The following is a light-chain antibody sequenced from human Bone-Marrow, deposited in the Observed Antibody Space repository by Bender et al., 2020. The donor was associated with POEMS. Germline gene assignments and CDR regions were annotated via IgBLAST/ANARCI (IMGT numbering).Light chain of an antibody. CDR2: AST. CDR3: QSYDSSLSGSKGV. J-gene: IGLJ1*01. CDR1: SSNIGAHA. Sequence: QSVLTQPPSASGTPGQRVTISCSGGSSNIGAHAVNWYQHLPGTAPKLLIYASTKRPSGVPGRFSGSKSGSSASLTIVGLQAEDEADYYCQSYDSSLSGSKGVFGPGTKVSVL. V-gene: IGLV1-40*01.